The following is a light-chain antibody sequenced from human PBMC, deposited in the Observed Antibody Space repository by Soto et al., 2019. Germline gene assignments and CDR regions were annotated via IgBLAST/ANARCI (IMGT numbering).Light chain of an antibody. J-gene: IGKJ1*01. V-gene: IGKV1-9*01. Sequence: DIQLTQSPSFLSASVGDRVTITCRASQDISNYLVWYQQKPGKAPKPLIYAASTLQSGVPSRFSGSGSGTEFTLTISSLQSEDFATYYCQQYYSYPWTFGQGTKVDIK. CDR1: QDISNY. CDR3: QQYYSYPWT. CDR2: AAS.